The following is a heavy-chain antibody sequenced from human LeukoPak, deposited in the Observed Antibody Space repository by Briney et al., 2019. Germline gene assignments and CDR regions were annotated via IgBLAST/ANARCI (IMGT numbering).Heavy chain of an antibody. CDR1: GGSISSYY. D-gene: IGHD3-22*01. CDR2: VYYSGST. CDR3: ARRSRYYDSSGYHFYYFDY. V-gene: IGHV4-59*08. Sequence: ASETLSLTCSVSGGSISSYYWSWIRQPPGKGLEWIGYVYYSGSTNYNPSLKSRVTISVDTSKNQFSLKLSSVTAADTAVYYCARRSRYYDSSGYHFYYFDYWGQGTLVTVSS. J-gene: IGHJ4*02.